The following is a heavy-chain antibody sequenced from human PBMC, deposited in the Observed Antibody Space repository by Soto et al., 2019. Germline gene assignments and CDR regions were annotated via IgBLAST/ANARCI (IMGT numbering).Heavy chain of an antibody. J-gene: IGHJ6*02. CDR1: GFSLSSTGVG. Sequence: SGPTLVNPTHTLTLTYTFSGFSLSSTGVGVAWIRQPPGKALEWLAVIYWDDDKRYSTSLKSRLTVSKDTSKNQVVLTMINVAPADTATYYCAHGTFGGIIVAGAMDVWGQGTTVTVSS. D-gene: IGHD3-16*02. CDR2: IYWDDDK. CDR3: AHGTFGGIIVAGAMDV. V-gene: IGHV2-5*02.